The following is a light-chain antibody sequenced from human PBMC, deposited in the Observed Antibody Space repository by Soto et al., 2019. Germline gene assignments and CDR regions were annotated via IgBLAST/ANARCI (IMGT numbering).Light chain of an antibody. J-gene: IGKJ4*01. CDR2: DAS. CDR3: QQYDNLPLT. Sequence: DIQMTQSPSSLSASVEDRVTITCQASQDISNNLNWYQQNPGKAPKLLIYDASNLETGVPSRFSGSGSGTDFTFTISSLQAEDIATYYCQQYDNLPLTFGGGTKVEIK. CDR1: QDISNN. V-gene: IGKV1-33*01.